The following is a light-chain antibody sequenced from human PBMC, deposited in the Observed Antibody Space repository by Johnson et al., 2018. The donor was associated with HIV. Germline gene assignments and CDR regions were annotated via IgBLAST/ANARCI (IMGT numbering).Light chain of an antibody. CDR3: GTWDSSLTASYV. CDR2: DNN. J-gene: IGLJ1*01. CDR1: SSNIGRNY. Sequence: QSVLTQPPSVSAAPGQKVTISCSGSSSNIGRNYVSWYQQLPGTAPKLLIFDNNKRPSGIPDRFSASKSGTSATLGITGLQTGDEADYYCGTWDSSLTASYVFGTGTKVTVL. V-gene: IGLV1-51*01.